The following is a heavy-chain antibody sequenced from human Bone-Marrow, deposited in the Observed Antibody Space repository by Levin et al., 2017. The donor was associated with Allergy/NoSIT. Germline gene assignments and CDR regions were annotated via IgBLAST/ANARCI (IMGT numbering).Heavy chain of an antibody. J-gene: IGHJ6*03. CDR1: GGSLSNYF. Sequence: PSETLSLTCAVSGGSLSNYFWSWMRKPPGKALEWIGFIHYTGNTNYNPSLQSRVAMSVDTSKNQLSLRLTSVTAADTAIYFCARTEEFCRGGSCYYDYYYMDVWGKGATVTVS. D-gene: IGHD2-15*01. CDR2: IHYTGNT. CDR3: ARTEEFCRGGSCYYDYYYMDV. V-gene: IGHV4-59*01.